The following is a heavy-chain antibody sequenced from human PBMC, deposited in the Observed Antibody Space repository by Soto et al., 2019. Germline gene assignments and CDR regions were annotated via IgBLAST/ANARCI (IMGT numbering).Heavy chain of an antibody. V-gene: IGHV3-53*01. J-gene: IGHJ4*01. Sequence: GGSLRRSCGASGLSVSDNYMGWVRQAPGRGLEWVSVMYAGGDTHYADSVKGRFTISRDKSENTLYLQMNSLRDEDTGVYFCVSRIPSWVFDYWGLGTLVTVSS. D-gene: IGHD2-21*01. CDR2: MYAGGDT. CDR1: GLSVSDNY. CDR3: VSRIPSWVFDY.